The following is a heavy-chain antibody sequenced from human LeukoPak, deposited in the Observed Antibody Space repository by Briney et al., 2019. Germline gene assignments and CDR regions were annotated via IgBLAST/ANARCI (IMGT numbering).Heavy chain of an antibody. CDR1: GGSISSHY. CDR2: TNHVGST. CDR3: ARHYDGRGSGIYYEDD. V-gene: IGHV4-59*08. J-gene: IGHJ4*02. D-gene: IGHD1-26*01. Sequence: SETLSLTCTVSGGSISSHYWSWIRQPPGKGLQWVGYTNHVGSTDYNPSLKSRVTISIDTSKNQFSLKLSSVTAADTAVYYCARHYDGRGSGIYYEDDWGQGTLVIVSS.